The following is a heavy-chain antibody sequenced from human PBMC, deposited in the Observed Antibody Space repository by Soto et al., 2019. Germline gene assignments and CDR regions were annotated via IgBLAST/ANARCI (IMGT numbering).Heavy chain of an antibody. CDR2: IYHGGNT. D-gene: IGHD3-3*01. CDR3: ARGGQDFWSGPFDY. J-gene: IGHJ4*02. V-gene: IGHV4-4*03. Sequence: RETLSLPCAISSGSVNLINWWTWVRQPPGKGLEWIGEIYHGGNTNYNPSLRSRVTISVDESKNQCSLKLSSVTAADTAVYYCARGGQDFWSGPFDYWGQGALVTVSS. CDR1: SGSVNLINW.